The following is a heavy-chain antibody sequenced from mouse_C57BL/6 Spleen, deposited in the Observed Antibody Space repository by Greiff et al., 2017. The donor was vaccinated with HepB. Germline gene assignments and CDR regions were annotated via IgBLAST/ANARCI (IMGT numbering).Heavy chain of an antibody. Sequence: EVKLMESGGGLVQPGGSLKLSCAASGFTFSDYGMAWVRQAPRKGPEWVAFISNLAYSIYYADTVTGRFTISRENAKNTLYLEMSSLRSEDTAMYYCARQRLDYYAMDYWGQGTSVTVSS. CDR2: ISNLAYSI. V-gene: IGHV5-15*01. D-gene: IGHD2-12*01. CDR1: GFTFSDYG. CDR3: ARQRLDYYAMDY. J-gene: IGHJ4*01.